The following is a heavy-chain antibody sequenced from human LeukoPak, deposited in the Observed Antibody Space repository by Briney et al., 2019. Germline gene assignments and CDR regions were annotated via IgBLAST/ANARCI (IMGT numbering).Heavy chain of an antibody. V-gene: IGHV3-23*01. J-gene: IGHJ4*02. CDR1: GFTFSSYA. CDR3: ARDKAAVDFDY. Sequence: GGSLRLSCAASGFTFSSYAMSWVRQAPGKGLEWVSAISGSGGSTYYADSVRGRFTISRDNAKNSLYLQMNSLRAEDTAVYYCARDKAAVDFDYWGQGTLVTVSS. D-gene: IGHD6-19*01. CDR2: ISGSGGST.